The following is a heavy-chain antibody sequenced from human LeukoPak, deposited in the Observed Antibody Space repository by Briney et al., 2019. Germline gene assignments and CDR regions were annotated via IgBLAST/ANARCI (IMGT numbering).Heavy chain of an antibody. CDR1: GYSFTSYW. V-gene: IGHV5-51*01. CDR3: ARHLLNYYGSGSYYNTEYYFDY. Sequence: GESLKISCKGSGYSFTSYWIGWVRQMPGKGLEWMGIIYPGDPDTRYSPSFQGQVTISADKSISTAYLQWSSLKASDTAMYYCARHLLNYYGSGSYYNTEYYFDYWGQGTLVTVSS. D-gene: IGHD3-10*01. CDR2: IYPGDPDT. J-gene: IGHJ4*02.